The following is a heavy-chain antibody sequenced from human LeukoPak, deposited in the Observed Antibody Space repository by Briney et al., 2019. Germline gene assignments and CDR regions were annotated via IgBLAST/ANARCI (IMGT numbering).Heavy chain of an antibody. CDR3: ARDGCSGGSCYSGTYYFDY. Sequence: SVKVSCKASGGTFSSYAISWVRQAPGQGLEWMGGIIPIFGTANYAQKFQGRVTITTDESTSTAYMELSSLRSEDTAVYYCARDGCSGGSCYSGTYYFDYWGQGTLVTVSS. D-gene: IGHD2-15*01. V-gene: IGHV1-69*05. CDR1: GGTFSSYA. J-gene: IGHJ4*02. CDR2: IIPIFGTA.